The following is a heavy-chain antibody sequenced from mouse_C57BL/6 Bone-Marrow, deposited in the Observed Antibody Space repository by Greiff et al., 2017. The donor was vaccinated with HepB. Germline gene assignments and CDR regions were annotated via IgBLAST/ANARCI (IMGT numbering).Heavy chain of an antibody. V-gene: IGHV14-4*01. Sequence: EVKLVESGAELVRPGASVKLSCTASGFNIKDDYMHWVKQRPEQGLEWIGWIDPENGDTEYASKFQGKATITADTSSNTAYLQLSSLTSEDTAVYYCTTSYGSSSAYWGQGTLVTVSA. D-gene: IGHD1-1*01. CDR3: TTSYGSSSAY. J-gene: IGHJ3*01. CDR1: GFNIKDDY. CDR2: IDPENGDT.